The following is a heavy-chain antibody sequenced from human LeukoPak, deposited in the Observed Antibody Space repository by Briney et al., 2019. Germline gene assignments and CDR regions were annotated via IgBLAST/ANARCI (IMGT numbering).Heavy chain of an antibody. Sequence: PSETLSLTCTVSGGSISSSSYYWSWIRQPPGKGLEWIGYIYHSGSTYYNPSLKSRVTISVDRSKNQFSLKLSSVTAADTAVYYCARGSRPGIAVARPPDAFDIWGQGTMVTVSS. CDR3: ARGSRPGIAVARPPDAFDI. CDR1: GGSISSSSYY. D-gene: IGHD6-19*01. CDR2: IYHSGST. V-gene: IGHV4-30-2*01. J-gene: IGHJ3*02.